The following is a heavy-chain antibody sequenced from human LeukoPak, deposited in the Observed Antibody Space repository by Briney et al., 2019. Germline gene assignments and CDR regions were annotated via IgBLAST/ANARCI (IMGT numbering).Heavy chain of an antibody. CDR2: IVVGSGNT. J-gene: IGHJ4*02. V-gene: IGHV1-58*01. CDR3: TRMYSSSTGWG. D-gene: IGHD6-6*01. Sequence: SVKVSCKASGFTFTSSAVQWVRQARGQRLEWIGWIVVGSGNTNYAQKFQERVTITRDMSTSTAYMELSSLKTEDTAVYYCTRMYSSSTGWGWGQGTLVTVSS. CDR1: GFTFTSSA.